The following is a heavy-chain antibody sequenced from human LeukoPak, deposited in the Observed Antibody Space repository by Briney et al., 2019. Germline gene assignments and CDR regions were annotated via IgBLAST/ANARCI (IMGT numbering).Heavy chain of an antibody. D-gene: IGHD3-22*01. J-gene: IGHJ2*01. CDR1: GFTFSSYA. CDR3: AKDSGDSSGSYWYFDL. V-gene: IGHV3-23*01. Sequence: PGGSLRLSCAASGFTFSSYAMSWVRQAPGKGLEWVSAISGSGGSTYYADSVKGRFTISRDNSKNTLYLQMNSLRAEGTAVYYCAKDSGDSSGSYWYFDLWGRGTLVTVSS. CDR2: ISGSGGST.